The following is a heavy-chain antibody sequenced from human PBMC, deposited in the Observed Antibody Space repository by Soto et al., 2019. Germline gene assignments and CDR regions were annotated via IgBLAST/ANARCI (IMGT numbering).Heavy chain of an antibody. D-gene: IGHD4-17*01. CDR3: ARDADYGDANWIDP. J-gene: IGHJ5*02. Sequence: QVQLVESGGGVVQPGRSLRLSCAASGFTFSSYGMHWVRQAPGKGLEWVAVLWYDGSNKYYADSVKGRFTISRDNSKNTLYLQMNSLRAEDTAVYYWARDADYGDANWIDPWGQGTLVTVSS. V-gene: IGHV3-33*01. CDR1: GFTFSSYG. CDR2: LWYDGSNK.